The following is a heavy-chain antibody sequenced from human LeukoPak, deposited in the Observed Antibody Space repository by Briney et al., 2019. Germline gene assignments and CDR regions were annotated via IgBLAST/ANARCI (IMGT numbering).Heavy chain of an antibody. CDR2: INWNGGNT. J-gene: IGHJ4*02. CDR3: ARGGISSSSIPYFDY. Sequence: GGSLRLSCAASGFTFDDYGMSWVRQDPGKGLEWVSGINWNGGNTGYADSVKGRFTISRDNAKNSLYLQMNSLRAEDTALYHCARGGISSSSIPYFDYWGQGTLVTVSS. V-gene: IGHV3-20*01. CDR1: GFTFDDYG. D-gene: IGHD6-6*01.